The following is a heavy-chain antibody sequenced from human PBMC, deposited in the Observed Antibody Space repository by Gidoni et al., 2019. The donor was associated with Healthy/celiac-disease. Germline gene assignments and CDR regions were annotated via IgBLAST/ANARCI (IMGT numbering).Heavy chain of an antibody. CDR3: ARGGSSGPHYYFDY. CDR1: AYTSPSYA. V-gene: IGHV1-3*01. CDR2: INAGNGNT. D-gene: IGHD6-19*01. Sequence: VQLVQSGPEVNKPGPSVKDSCKHSAYTSPSYAMHWVRQAPGQRLEGMGWINAGNGNTKYSQKFQGRVTITRDTSASTAYMELSSLRSEDTAVYYCARGGSSGPHYYFDYWGQGTLVTVSS. J-gene: IGHJ4*02.